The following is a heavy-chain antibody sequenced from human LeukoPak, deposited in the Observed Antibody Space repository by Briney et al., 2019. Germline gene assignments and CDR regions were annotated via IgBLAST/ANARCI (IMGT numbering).Heavy chain of an antibody. CDR2: FDPEDGET. CDR3: ATELRSPEWELPYLGSFDI. CDR1: GYTLTELS. Sequence: ASVKVSCKVSGYTLTELSMHWVRQAPGKGLEWMGGFDPEDGETIYAQKFQGRVTMTEDTSTDTAYMELSRLRSEDTAVYYCATELRSPEWELPYLGSFDIWGQGTMVTVSS. J-gene: IGHJ3*02. D-gene: IGHD1-26*01. V-gene: IGHV1-24*01.